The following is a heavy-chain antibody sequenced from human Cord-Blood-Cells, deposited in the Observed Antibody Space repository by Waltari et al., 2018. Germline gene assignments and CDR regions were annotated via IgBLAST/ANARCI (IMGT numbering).Heavy chain of an antibody. CDR2: IYSGGST. CDR1: GFTVSSNY. CDR3: ASSDDYYYYYMDV. J-gene: IGHJ6*03. Sequence: EVQLVESGGGLVQPGGSLRLSCAASGFTVSSNYMSWVRQAPGKGLAWVSVIYSGGSTYYADSVKGRFTISRHNSKNTLYLQMNSLRAEDTAVYYCASSDDYYYYYMDVWGKGTTVTVSS. V-gene: IGHV3-53*04.